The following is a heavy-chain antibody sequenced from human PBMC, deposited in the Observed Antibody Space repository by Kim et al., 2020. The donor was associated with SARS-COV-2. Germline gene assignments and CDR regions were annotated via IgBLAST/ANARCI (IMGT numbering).Heavy chain of an antibody. V-gene: IGHV3-9*01. D-gene: IGHD3-10*01. J-gene: IGHJ4*02. CDR3: AKDIGSGSLGY. CDR2: I. Sequence: IGYADSVKGRFTISRDNAKNSLYLQMNSLRAEDTALYYCAKDIGSGSLGYWGQGTLVTVSS.